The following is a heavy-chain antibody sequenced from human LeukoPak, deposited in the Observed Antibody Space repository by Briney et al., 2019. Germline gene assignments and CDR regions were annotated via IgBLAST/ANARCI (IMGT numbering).Heavy chain of an antibody. CDR3: ERSIGGVWGSYRQPDY. D-gene: IGHD3-16*02. Sequence: SETLSLTCAVCGGSFSGYYWSWIRQPPGKGLEWIGEINHSGSTNYNPSLKSRVTISVDTSKNQFSLKLSSVTAADTAVYYCERSIGGVWGSYRQPDYWGQGTLVTVSS. J-gene: IGHJ4*02. CDR2: INHSGST. V-gene: IGHV4-34*01. CDR1: GGSFSGYY.